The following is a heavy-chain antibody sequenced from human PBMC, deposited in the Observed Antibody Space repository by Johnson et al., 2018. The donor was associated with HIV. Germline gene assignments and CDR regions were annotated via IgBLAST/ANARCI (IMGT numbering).Heavy chain of an antibody. V-gene: IGHV3-30*14. CDR2: ISYDGSNK. J-gene: IGHJ3*02. CDR1: GFTFSDYA. D-gene: IGHD6-19*01. Sequence: QEQLVESGGGVVQPGRSLRLSCAASGFTFSDYAIHWVRQAPGKGLEWVAVISYDGSNKYYADSVKGRFTISRDNSKNTLYLQMNSLRHNDTAVYYCARAVARGQWLADGYIWGQGTMVTVSS. CDR3: ARAVARGQWLADGYI.